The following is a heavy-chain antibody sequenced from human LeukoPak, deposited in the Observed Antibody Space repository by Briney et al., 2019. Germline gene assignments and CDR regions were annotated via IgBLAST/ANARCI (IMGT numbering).Heavy chain of an antibody. V-gene: IGHV4-4*07. D-gene: IGHD1-26*01. J-gene: IGHJ3*02. Sequence: SETLSLTCTASGGSFSSYVWTCSRQPAGKGLEWIGRIYINGNTNYNSSLKSRVTISVNMSKNRFSLKLNSVTAADTAIYYCACIVVSASTFSALDIWGQGTRVTVSS. CDR2: IYINGNT. CDR3: ACIVVSASTFSALDI. CDR1: GGSFSSYV.